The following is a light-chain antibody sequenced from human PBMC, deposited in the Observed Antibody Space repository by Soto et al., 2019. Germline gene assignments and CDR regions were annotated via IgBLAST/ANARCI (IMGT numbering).Light chain of an antibody. CDR1: QDIGRW. CDR3: QQATSSPPWT. J-gene: IGKJ1*01. V-gene: IGKV1-12*01. Sequence: DIQMTQSPSSMSASVGDRVTITCRASQDIGRWLAWYQQKPGKAPNLLISSASNLQSEVPPRFSGRGSGTDFTLTINPLQPEDFATYYCQQATSSPPWTFGQGTKVELK. CDR2: SAS.